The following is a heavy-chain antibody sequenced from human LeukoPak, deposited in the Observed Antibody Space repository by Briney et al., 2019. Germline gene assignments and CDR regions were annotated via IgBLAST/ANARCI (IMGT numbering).Heavy chain of an antibody. D-gene: IGHD2-15*01. J-gene: IGHJ3*02. V-gene: IGHV3-11*06. Sequence: SGGSLRLSCAASGFTFSDYYISWIRQAPGKGLEWVSSISSSGSYTNYADSVKGRFTISRDNARNSLYLQMNNLRAEDTAVYYCAREGYCGGGSCYGTLDIRGQGTMVTVSS. CDR2: ISSSGSYT. CDR1: GFTFSDYY. CDR3: AREGYCGGGSCYGTLDI.